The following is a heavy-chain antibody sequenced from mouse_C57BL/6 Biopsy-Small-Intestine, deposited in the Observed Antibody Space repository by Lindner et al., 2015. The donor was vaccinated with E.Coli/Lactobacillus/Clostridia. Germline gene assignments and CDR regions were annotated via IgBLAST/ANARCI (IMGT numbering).Heavy chain of an antibody. J-gene: IGHJ1*03. CDR3: ARHAPLTTVVARYFDV. D-gene: IGHD1-1*01. CDR1: GYAFSSSW. V-gene: IGHV1-82*01. CDR2: IYPGDGDT. Sequence: VQLQESGPELVKPGASVKISCKASGYAFSSSWMNWVKQRPGKGLEWIGRIYPGDGDTNYNGKFKGKATLTADKSSSAVYMELSRLTSEDSAVYFCARHAPLTTVVARYFDVWGTGTTVTVSS.